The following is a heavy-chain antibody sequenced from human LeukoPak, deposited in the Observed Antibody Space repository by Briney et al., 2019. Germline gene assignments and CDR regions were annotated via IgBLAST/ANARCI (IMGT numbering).Heavy chain of an antibody. CDR2: ISNDGVT. V-gene: IGHV3-53*01. CDR1: DFPVSDNY. D-gene: IGHD3-10*01. J-gene: IGHJ4*02. Sequence: GGSLRLSCATSDFPVSDNYMSWVRQAPGRGLEWVSVISNDGVTDYADSVKGRFTISRNDSNDTVFLQMSSLRPEDTAVYYCGGSGSYYTPSYYWGQGTLVTVSS. CDR3: GGSGSYYTPSYY.